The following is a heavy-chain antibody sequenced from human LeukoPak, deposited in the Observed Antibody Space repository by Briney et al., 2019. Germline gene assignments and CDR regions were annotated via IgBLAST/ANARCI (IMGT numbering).Heavy chain of an antibody. J-gene: IGHJ4*02. V-gene: IGHV1-69*06. Sequence: SVKVSCKASGGTFSSYAISWVRQAPGQGLEWMGGIIPIFGTANYAQKFQGRVTITADKSTSTAYMELSSLRSEDTAVYYCARVQESQIDYYFDYWGQGPWSPSPQ. CDR3: ARVQESQIDYYFDY. CDR2: IIPIFGTA. CDR1: GGTFSSYA. D-gene: IGHD3-9*01.